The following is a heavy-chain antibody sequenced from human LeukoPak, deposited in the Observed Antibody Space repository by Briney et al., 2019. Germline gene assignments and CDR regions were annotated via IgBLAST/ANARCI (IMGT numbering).Heavy chain of an antibody. V-gene: IGHV3-7*01. CDR2: IKQDETEK. D-gene: IGHD6-6*01. Sequence: GGSLRLSCTASGFTFSNFWMGWVRQAPGKGLEWVANIKQDETEKFYLGSVKGRFTISRDNSKNTLYLQMSSLRADDTAVYYCVKDRSIAAPNNDFFDSWGQGALVTVSS. CDR3: VKDRSIAAPNNDFFDS. CDR1: GFTFSNFW. J-gene: IGHJ4*02.